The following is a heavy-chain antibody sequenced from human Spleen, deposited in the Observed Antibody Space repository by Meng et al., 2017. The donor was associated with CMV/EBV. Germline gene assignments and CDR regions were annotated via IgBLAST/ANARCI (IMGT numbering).Heavy chain of an antibody. CDR3: ARDRSNYHYYYGMDV. J-gene: IGHJ6*02. V-gene: IGHV1-2*02. D-gene: IGHD4-11*01. Sequence: ASVKVSCKASGYTFTGYYMHWVRQAPGQGLEWMGWINSNNGGTNYAQKFQGRVTMTRDTSINTAYMELSRLRSDDTAVYYCARDRSNYHYYYGMDVWGQGTTVTVSS. CDR1: GYTFTGYY. CDR2: INSNNGGT.